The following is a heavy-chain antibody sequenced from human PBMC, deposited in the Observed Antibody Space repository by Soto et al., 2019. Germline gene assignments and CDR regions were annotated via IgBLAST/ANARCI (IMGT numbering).Heavy chain of an antibody. J-gene: IGHJ4*02. Sequence: SETLSLTCTVSGGSISSSSYYWGWIRQPPGKGLEWIGSIYYSGSTYYNPSLKSRVTISVDTSKNQFSLKLSSVTAADTAVYYCARHDYYYDSSGFSFDYWGQGNLVTVSS. D-gene: IGHD3-22*01. CDR3: ARHDYYYDSSGFSFDY. CDR1: GGSISSSSYY. CDR2: IYYSGST. V-gene: IGHV4-39*01.